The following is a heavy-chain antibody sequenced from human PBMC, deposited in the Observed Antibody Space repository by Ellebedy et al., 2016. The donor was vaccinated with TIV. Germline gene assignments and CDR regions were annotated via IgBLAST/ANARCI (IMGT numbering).Heavy chain of an antibody. V-gene: IGHV3-11*01. CDR1: GFTFSDYY. CDR3: ARDARFIDQQHNWFDP. D-gene: IGHD2-2*01. Sequence: GGSLRLSCAASGFTFSDYYMIWIRQAPGKGLEWVSYISNSGSTIYYSDSVKGLFTISRDNTKNSLSLQMNSLRVEDTAVYYCARDARFIDQQHNWFDPWGQGTLVTVSS. J-gene: IGHJ5*02. CDR2: ISNSGSTI.